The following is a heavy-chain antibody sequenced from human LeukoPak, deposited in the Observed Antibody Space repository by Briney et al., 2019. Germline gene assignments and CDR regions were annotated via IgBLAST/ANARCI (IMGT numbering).Heavy chain of an antibody. J-gene: IGHJ5*02. V-gene: IGHV3-11*04. Sequence: GGSLRLSCAVSGFTFSGYYMSWIRQAPGKGLEWTSYITTSATTIYYADSVKGRFTISRDNAKNSLYLQMNSLRAEDTAVYYCARDRGIPAARGVWFGPWGQGTLVTVSS. CDR1: GFTFSGYY. CDR2: ITTSATTI. CDR3: ARDRGIPAARGVWFGP. D-gene: IGHD2-2*01.